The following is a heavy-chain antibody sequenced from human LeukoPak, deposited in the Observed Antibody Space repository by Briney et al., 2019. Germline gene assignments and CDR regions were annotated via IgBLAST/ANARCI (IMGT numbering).Heavy chain of an antibody. CDR2: IYWDDDK. CDR3: AHSDDYSNYWAYGY. D-gene: IGHD4-11*01. Sequence: SGPRLVNPPQTLTLTCTFSGSSLSTSGVGVCWIRQPPGKALEWLALIYWDDDKRYSPSLKSRLTITKDTSKNQLVLTMTNMDPVDTATYYCAHSDDYSNYWAYGYWGQGTLVTVSS. CDR1: GSSLSTSGVG. V-gene: IGHV2-5*02. J-gene: IGHJ4*02.